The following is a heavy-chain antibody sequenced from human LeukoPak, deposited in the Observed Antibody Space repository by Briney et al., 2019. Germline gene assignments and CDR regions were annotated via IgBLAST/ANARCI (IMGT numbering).Heavy chain of an antibody. J-gene: IGHJ4*02. Sequence: PSETLSLTCTVSGGSISGYYWSWIRQPPGKGLEWIGHIYYSGSTNYNPSLKSRVAISVDTSKNQFSLKLSSVTAADAAVYYCARGRIHYDSTGYYCWGQGTLVTVSS. CDR2: IYYSGST. D-gene: IGHD3-22*01. V-gene: IGHV4-59*01. CDR3: ARGRIHYDSTGYYC. CDR1: GGSISGYY.